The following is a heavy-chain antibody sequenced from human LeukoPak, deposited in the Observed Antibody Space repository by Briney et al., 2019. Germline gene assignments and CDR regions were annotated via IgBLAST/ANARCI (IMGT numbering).Heavy chain of an antibody. J-gene: IGHJ4*02. Sequence: GRSLRLSCAASGFTFSNYGIHWVRQAPGKGLEWVAVMSFDGNNNYYADSVKGRFTISRDNSKNTLYLQMNSLRAEDTAVYYCAKGTHGDYPDNWGQGTLVTVSS. CDR3: AKGTHGDYPDN. CDR1: GFTFSNYG. V-gene: IGHV3-30*18. CDR2: MSFDGNNN. D-gene: IGHD4-17*01.